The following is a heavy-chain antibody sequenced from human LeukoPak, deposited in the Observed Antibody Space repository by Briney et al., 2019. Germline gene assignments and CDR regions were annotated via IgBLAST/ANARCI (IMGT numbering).Heavy chain of an antibody. J-gene: IGHJ4*02. CDR2: INDSGNT. D-gene: IGHD2-15*01. CDR3: ARRLVDSGASQVSDY. CDR1: SGSFSGYY. V-gene: IGHV4-34*01. Sequence: SETLSLTCAVYSGSFSGYYWSWIRQSPGKGLEWIGEINDSGNTNYNPSLKSRVTLSVDTSKNQFSLRLSSVTAADTAVYYCARRLVDSGASQVSDYWGQGTLVTVSS.